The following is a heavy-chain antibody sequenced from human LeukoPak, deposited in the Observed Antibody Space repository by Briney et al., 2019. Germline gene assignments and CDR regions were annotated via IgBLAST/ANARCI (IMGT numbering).Heavy chain of an antibody. D-gene: IGHD3-22*01. CDR1: GGSFSGYY. V-gene: IGHV4-34*01. CDR2: INHSGST. J-gene: IGHJ3*02. CDR3: ARLDYDSSGYAHDAFDI. Sequence: SETLSLTCAVYGGSFSGYYWSWIRQPPGKGLEWIGEINHSGSTNYNPSLKSRVTISVDTSKNQFSLKLSSVTAADTAVYYCARLDYDSSGYAHDAFDIWGQGTMVTVSS.